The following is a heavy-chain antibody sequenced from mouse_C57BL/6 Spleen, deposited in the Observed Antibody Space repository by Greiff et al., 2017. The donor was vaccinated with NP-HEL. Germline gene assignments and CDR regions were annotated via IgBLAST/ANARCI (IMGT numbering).Heavy chain of an antibody. V-gene: IGHV1-15*01. D-gene: IGHD1-1*01. CDR3: TRPDYYGSTFAY. CDR1: GYTFTDYE. J-gene: IGHJ3*01. Sequence: QVQLQQSGAELVRPGASVTLSCKASGYTFTDYEMHWVKQTPVHGLEWIGAIDPETGGPAYNQKFKGKAILTADKSSSTAYMELRSLTSEDSAVYYCTRPDYYGSTFAYWGQGTLVTVSA. CDR2: IDPETGGP.